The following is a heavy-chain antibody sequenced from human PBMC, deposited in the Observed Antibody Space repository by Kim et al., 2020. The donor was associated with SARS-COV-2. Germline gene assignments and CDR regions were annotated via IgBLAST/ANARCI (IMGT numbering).Heavy chain of an antibody. V-gene: IGHV1-69*13. D-gene: IGHD5-12*01. CDR1: GGTFSSYA. CDR2: IIPIFGTA. CDR3: ARDRDGYNYVKWFDP. J-gene: IGHJ5*02. Sequence: SVKVSCKASGGTFSSYAISWVRQAPGQGLEWMGGIIPIFGTANYAQKFQGRVTITADESTSTAYMELSSLRSEDTAVYYCARDRDGYNYVKWFDPWGQGTLVTVSS.